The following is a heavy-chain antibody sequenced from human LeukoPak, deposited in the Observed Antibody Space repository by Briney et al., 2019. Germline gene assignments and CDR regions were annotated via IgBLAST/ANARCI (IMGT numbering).Heavy chain of an antibody. CDR2: INWNGGST. CDR3: AGGDRNGWYFDY. J-gene: IGHJ4*02. V-gene: IGHV3-20*04. CDR1: GFRFDDHG. Sequence: GGSLRLSCVASGFRFDDHGMSWVRQAPGKGLEWVSGINWNGGSTGYGDSVKGRFTIPRDNAKNSLYLQMNSLRAEDTALYYCAGGDRNGWYFDYWGQGILVTVSS. D-gene: IGHD6-19*01.